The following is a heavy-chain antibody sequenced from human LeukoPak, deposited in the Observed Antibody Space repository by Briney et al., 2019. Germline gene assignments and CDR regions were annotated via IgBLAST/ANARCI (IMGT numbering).Heavy chain of an antibody. CDR2: IYSGGST. Sequence: GGSLRLSCAASGFTVSSNYMSWVRQAPGKGLEWVSVIYSGGSTYYADSVKGRFTISRDNSKNTLYLQMNSLRAEDAAVYYCARDYGGGLFDYWGQGTLVTVSS. CDR1: GFTVSSNY. J-gene: IGHJ4*02. D-gene: IGHD3-10*01. CDR3: ARDYGGGLFDY. V-gene: IGHV3-53*01.